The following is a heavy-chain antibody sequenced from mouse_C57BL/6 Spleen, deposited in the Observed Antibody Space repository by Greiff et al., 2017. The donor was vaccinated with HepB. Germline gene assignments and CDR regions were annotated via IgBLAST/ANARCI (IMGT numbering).Heavy chain of an antibody. D-gene: IGHD1-1*01. Sequence: EVKLMESGPGLVKPSQSLSLTCSVTGYSITSGYYWNWIRQFPGNKLEWMGYISYDGSNNYNPSLKNRISITRDTSKNQFFLKLNSVTTEDTATYYCARETVVAFDYWGQGTTLTVSS. V-gene: IGHV3-6*01. CDR3: ARETVVAFDY. J-gene: IGHJ2*01. CDR1: GYSITSGYY. CDR2: ISYDGSN.